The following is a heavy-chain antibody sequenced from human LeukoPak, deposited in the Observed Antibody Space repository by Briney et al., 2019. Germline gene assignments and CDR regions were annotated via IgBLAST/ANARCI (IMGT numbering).Heavy chain of an antibody. Sequence: ASVKVSCQATGYTFNTYAINWVRQAPGQGLEWMGWINTYTGHPTLAQGFTGRFVFSLDTSVSTAYLQISSLEAEDTAVYYCAREMYLCSVGSCFFDSWGQGTLVTVSS. J-gene: IGHJ4*02. CDR1: GYTFNTYA. CDR2: INTYTGHP. D-gene: IGHD2-15*01. V-gene: IGHV7-4-1*02. CDR3: AREMYLCSVGSCFFDS.